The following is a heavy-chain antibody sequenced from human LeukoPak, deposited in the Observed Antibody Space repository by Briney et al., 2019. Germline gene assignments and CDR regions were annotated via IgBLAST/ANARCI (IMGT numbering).Heavy chain of an antibody. CDR2: ISRSSNYI. V-gene: IGHV3-21*01. CDR1: GFTFRSYS. CDR3: ARDVVVVVAGYAFDI. D-gene: IGHD2-15*01. Sequence: GGSLRLSXAASGFTFRSYSMNWVRQAPGKGLEWVSSISRSSNYIYYADSVKGRFTISRDNAKNSLYLQMNSLRVEDTAVYYCARDVVVVVAGYAFDIWGRGTMVTVSS. J-gene: IGHJ3*02.